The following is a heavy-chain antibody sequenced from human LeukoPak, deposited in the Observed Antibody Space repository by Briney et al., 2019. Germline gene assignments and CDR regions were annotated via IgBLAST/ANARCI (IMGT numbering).Heavy chain of an antibody. CDR2: INPNSGDT. V-gene: IGHV1-2*02. CDR3: ARTLPNYYYGMDV. J-gene: IGHJ6*02. Sequence: ASVKVSCKASGYTFSGYYMHWVRQAPGQGLGWMGWINPNSGDTNYAQKFQGRVSMTRDTSINTAYMELSRLRSDDTSVYYCARTLPNYYYGMDVWGQGTTVTVS. D-gene: IGHD1-26*01. CDR1: GYTFSGYY.